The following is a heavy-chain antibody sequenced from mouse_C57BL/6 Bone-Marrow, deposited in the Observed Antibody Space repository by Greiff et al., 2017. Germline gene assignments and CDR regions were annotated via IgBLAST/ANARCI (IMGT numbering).Heavy chain of an antibody. V-gene: IGHV1-64*01. CDR2: IHPNSGST. CDR1: GYTFTSYW. J-gene: IGHJ2*01. D-gene: IGHD1-1*02. CDR3: ASVGGYYFDY. Sequence: QVQLKQPGAELVKPGASVKLSCKASGYTFTSYWMHWVKQRPGQGLEWIGMIHPNSGSTNYNEKFKSKATLTVDKSSSTAYMQLSSLTSEDSAVYYCASVGGYYFDYWGQGTTLTVSS.